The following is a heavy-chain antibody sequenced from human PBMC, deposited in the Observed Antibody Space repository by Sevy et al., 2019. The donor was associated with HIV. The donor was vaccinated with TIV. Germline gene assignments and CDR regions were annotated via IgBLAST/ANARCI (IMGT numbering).Heavy chain of an antibody. CDR2: ISYDGGSK. D-gene: IGHD6-13*01. CDR1: GFTFNTYA. J-gene: IGHJ4*02. Sequence: GGSLRLSCAASGFTFNTYAMHWVRQAPGKGLEWVAVISYDGGSKYYADSVKGRFTISRDNSKNTLYLQMISLRPEDSAIYYCARGRAIAAAGTFDYWGQGTLVTVSS. CDR3: ARGRAIAAAGTFDY. V-gene: IGHV3-30-3*01.